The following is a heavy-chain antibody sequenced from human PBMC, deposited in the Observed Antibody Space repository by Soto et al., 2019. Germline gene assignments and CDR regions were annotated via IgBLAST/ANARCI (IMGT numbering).Heavy chain of an antibody. J-gene: IGHJ3*02. CDR1: GGTFSSYA. CDR2: IIPIFGTA. V-gene: IGHV1-69*13. Sequence: ASVKVSCKASGGTFSSYAISWVRQAPGQGLEWMGGIIPIFGTANYAQKFQGRVTITADESTSTAYMELSSLRSEDTAVYYCARGFEVTTSVLGAFDIWGQGTMVTVSS. D-gene: IGHD4-4*01. CDR3: ARGFEVTTSVLGAFDI.